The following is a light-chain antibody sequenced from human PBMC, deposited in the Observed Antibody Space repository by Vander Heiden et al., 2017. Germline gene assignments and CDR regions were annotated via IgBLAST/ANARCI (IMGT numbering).Light chain of an antibody. CDR3: QQSYSTPRT. CDR1: QSISTY. CDR2: AAS. J-gene: IGKJ3*01. Sequence: DIKMRQSQSTWSASVGDRITIACRASQSISTYLTWYQQKPGRAPKLLLSAASSLQSGVSSRFSGSGSGTDFTLTISSLQPEDFATYYCQQSYSTPRTFGHGTRVDIK. V-gene: IGKV1-39*01.